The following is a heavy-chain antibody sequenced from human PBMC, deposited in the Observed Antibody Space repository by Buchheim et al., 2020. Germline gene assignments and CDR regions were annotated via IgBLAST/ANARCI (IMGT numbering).Heavy chain of an antibody. J-gene: IGHJ4*02. CDR3: TGSSSGY. Sequence: VQLVESGGGVVQPGESLKLSCVGSGFAFSAAAMHWVRQASGKGLEWVGHIRGKGNNYATAYSASVKGRFTISRDDSENTAYLQMNSLKIEDTAVYYCTGSSSGYWGRGTL. V-gene: IGHV3-73*01. CDR2: IRGKGNNYAT. D-gene: IGHD6-6*01. CDR1: GFAFSAAA.